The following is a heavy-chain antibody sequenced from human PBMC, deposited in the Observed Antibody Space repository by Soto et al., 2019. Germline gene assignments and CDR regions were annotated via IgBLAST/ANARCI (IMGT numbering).Heavy chain of an antibody. CDR2: IYYSGST. D-gene: IGHD2-2*01. CDR1: GGSIGSSSYY. Sequence: PSETLSLTCTVSGGSIGSSSYYWGWIRQPPGKGLEWIGSIYYSGSTYYNPSLKSRVTISVDTSKNQFSLKLSSVTAADTAVYYCAKSIVVVPADTQEGDDYYYYGMDVWGQGTTVTVSS. CDR3: AKSIVVVPADTQEGDDYYYYGMDV. J-gene: IGHJ6*02. V-gene: IGHV4-39*01.